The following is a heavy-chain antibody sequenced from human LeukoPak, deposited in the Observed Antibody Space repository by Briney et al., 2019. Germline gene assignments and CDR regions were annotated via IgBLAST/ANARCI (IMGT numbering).Heavy chain of an antibody. Sequence: PGGSLRLSCAASGFTVSSNYMSWVRQAPGKGLVWVSRLYSEGGRTYYADPVKGRFTISRDNAKNTLYLQMNSLRVEDTAVYYCSRGLGQPVDYWGQGTLVTVSS. CDR2: LYSEGGRT. CDR3: SRGLGQPVDY. V-gene: IGHV3-74*01. D-gene: IGHD6-6*01. CDR1: GFTVSSNY. J-gene: IGHJ4*02.